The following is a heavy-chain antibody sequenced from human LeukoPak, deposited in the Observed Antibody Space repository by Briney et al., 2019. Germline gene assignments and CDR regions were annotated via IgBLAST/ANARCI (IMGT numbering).Heavy chain of an antibody. Sequence: PGGSLGLSCAASGFTFSSYGMHWVRQAPGEGLEWVAVISYDGSNKYYADSVKGRFTISRDNSKNTLYLQMNSLRAEDTAVYYCAKDLPTTVTLDYWGQGTLVTVSS. J-gene: IGHJ4*02. CDR3: AKDLPTTVTLDY. V-gene: IGHV3-30*18. D-gene: IGHD4-17*01. CDR2: ISYDGSNK. CDR1: GFTFSSYG.